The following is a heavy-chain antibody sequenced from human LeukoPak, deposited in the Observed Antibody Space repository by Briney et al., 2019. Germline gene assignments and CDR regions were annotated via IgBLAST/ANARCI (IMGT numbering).Heavy chain of an antibody. J-gene: IGHJ4*02. CDR3: ARMRTGPLYGSGSYRLYYFDY. V-gene: IGHV4-34*01. Sequence: SETLSLTCAVYGGSFSGYYWSWIRQPPGKGLEWVGEINHSGSTNYNPSLKSRVTISVDTSKNQFSLQLSSVPAEDTAVYYCARMRTGPLYGSGSYRLYYFDYWGQGTLVTVSS. CDR2: INHSGST. CDR1: GGSFSGYY. D-gene: IGHD3-10*01.